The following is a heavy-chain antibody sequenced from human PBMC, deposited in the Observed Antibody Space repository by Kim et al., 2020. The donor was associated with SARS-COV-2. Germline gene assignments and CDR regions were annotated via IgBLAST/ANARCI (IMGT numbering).Heavy chain of an antibody. D-gene: IGHD6-13*01. CDR2: IYPGDSDT. V-gene: IGHV5-51*01. Sequence: GESLKISCKGSGYSFTSYWIGWVRQMPGKGLEWMGIIYPGDSDTRYSPSVQGQVTIPADKSISTAYLQWSSLKASDTAMYYCARHLAGFDYYYYGMDVWGRGTTVPVSS. CDR3: ARHLAGFDYYYYGMDV. J-gene: IGHJ6*04. CDR1: GYSFTSYW.